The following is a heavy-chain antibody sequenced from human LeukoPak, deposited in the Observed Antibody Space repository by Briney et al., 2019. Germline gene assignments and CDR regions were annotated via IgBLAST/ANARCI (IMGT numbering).Heavy chain of an antibody. V-gene: IGHV4-34*01. J-gene: IGHJ6*02. CDR1: GGSFSGYY. CDR3: ARGGEGYCSGGSCYPNDYYYYGMDV. Sequence: SETLSLTCAVSGGSFSGYYWSWIRQPPGKGLEWIGEINHSGSTNYNPSLKSRVTISVDTSKNQFSLKLSSVTAADTAVYYCARGGEGYCSGGSCYPNDYYYYGMDVWGQGTTVTVSS. CDR2: INHSGST. D-gene: IGHD2-15*01.